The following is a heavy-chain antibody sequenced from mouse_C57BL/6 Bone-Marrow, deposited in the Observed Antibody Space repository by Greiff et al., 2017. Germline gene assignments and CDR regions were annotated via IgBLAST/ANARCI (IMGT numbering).Heavy chain of an antibody. D-gene: IGHD4-1*01. V-gene: IGHV2-2*01. J-gene: IGHJ2*01. Sequence: QVQLQQSGPGLVQPSQSLSITCTVSGFSLTSYGVHWVRQSPGKGLEWLGVIWSGGSTDYNAAFISRLGISKDNSKSQVFFKMHSLQADDTAIYYCALTGTYYFDYWGQGTTLTVSS. CDR3: ALTGTYYFDY. CDR2: IWSGGST. CDR1: GFSLTSYG.